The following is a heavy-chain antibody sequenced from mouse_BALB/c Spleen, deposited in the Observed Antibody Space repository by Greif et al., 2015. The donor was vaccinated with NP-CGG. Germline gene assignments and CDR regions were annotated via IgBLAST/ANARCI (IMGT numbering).Heavy chain of an antibody. CDR3: ARGCEGGYFDY. Sequence: DVMLVESGGGLVQPGGSRKLSCAASGFTFSSFGMHWVRQAPEKGLEWVAYISSGSSTIYYADTVKGRFTTSRDNPKNTLFLQMTSLRSEDTAMYYCARGCEGGYFDYWGQGTTLTVSS. J-gene: IGHJ2*01. D-gene: IGHD3-3*01. CDR1: GFTFSSFG. CDR2: ISSGSSTI. V-gene: IGHV5-17*02.